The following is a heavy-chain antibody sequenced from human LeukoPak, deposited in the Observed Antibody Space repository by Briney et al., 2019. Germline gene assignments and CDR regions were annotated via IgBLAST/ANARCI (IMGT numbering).Heavy chain of an antibody. CDR3: ARRRKVVRAGFDY. D-gene: IGHD2-21*01. Sequence: WESLSLTCAGYGWSFSSYYWTWIRQTPGKGLEWIGEIHHSGTTNYNPSLKSRVTMSVDTSKDQFSLKLMSVTAADTGVYYCARRRKVVRAGFDYWGQGTRVIVSS. J-gene: IGHJ4*02. V-gene: IGHV4-34*01. CDR1: GWSFSSYY. CDR2: IHHSGTT.